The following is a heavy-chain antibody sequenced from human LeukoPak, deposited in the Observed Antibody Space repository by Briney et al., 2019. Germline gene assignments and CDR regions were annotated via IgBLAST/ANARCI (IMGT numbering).Heavy chain of an antibody. Sequence: SGTLSLTCTVSGGSISGGGYYWSWIRQPAGKGLEWIGRIYISGSTNSNPSLKSRATISVDMSRKHFFLDLISVTAADTAVYYCARAVHYSGTSDQYTGGWYYFDFWGQGTRVTVSS. V-gene: IGHV4-61*02. D-gene: IGHD3-10*01. J-gene: IGHJ4*02. CDR3: ARAVHYSGTSDQYTGGWYYFDF. CDR1: GGSISGGGYY. CDR2: IYISGST.